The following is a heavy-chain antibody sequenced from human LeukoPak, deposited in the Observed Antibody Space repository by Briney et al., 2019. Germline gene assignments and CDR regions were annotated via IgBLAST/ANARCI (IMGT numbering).Heavy chain of an antibody. CDR2: MNPNSGNT. Sequence: ASVKVSCKASGYTFTGYDINWVRQATGQGLEWMGWMNPNSGNTGYAQKFQGRVTITRNTSISTAYMELSSLRSEDTAVYYCARYTYYDFWSGYYSNAFDIWGQGTMATVSS. V-gene: IGHV1-8*03. J-gene: IGHJ3*02. CDR3: ARYTYYDFWSGYYSNAFDI. CDR1: GYTFTGYD. D-gene: IGHD3-3*01.